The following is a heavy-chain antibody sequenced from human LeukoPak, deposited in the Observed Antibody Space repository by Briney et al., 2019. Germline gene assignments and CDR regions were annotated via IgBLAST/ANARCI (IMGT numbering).Heavy chain of an antibody. CDR1: GFTFSSYW. Sequence: PGGSLRLSCAASGFTFSSYWMSWVRQAPGKGLEWVANIKQDGSEKYYVDSVKGRFTISRDNSKNTLYLQMNSLRAEDTAVYYCATPPPGIAVADTHPFDYWGQGTLVTVSS. V-gene: IGHV3-7*03. D-gene: IGHD6-19*01. CDR3: ATPPPGIAVADTHPFDY. CDR2: IKQDGSEK. J-gene: IGHJ4*02.